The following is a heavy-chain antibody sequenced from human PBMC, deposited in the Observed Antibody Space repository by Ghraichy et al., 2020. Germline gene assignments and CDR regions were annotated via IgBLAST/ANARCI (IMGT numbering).Heavy chain of an antibody. CDR2: INHSGST. CDR1: GGSFSGYY. V-gene: IGHV4-34*01. D-gene: IGHD2-15*01. CDR3: ARLKRYCSGGSCYLDYGMDV. J-gene: IGHJ6*02. Sequence: SETLSLTCAVYGGSFSGYYWSWIRQPPGKGLEWIGEINHSGSTNYNPSLKSRVTISVDTSKNQFSLKLSSVTAADTAVYYCARLKRYCSGGSCYLDYGMDVWGQGTTVTVSS.